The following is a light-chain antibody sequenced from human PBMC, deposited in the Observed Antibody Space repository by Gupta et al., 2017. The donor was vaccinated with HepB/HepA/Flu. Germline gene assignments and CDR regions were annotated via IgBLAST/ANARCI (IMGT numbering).Light chain of an antibody. CDR2: RNN. CDR3: AAWDDRVSGWV. CDR1: SSNIGSNY. Sequence: QSVLTQPTSASGTPGQRVASSCSGSSSNIGSNYVYWYQQLPGTAPRLLIYRNNQRPSGVPDRFSGSKSGTSASLAISGLRSEDEVDYFCAAWDDRVSGWVFGGGTKLTVL. V-gene: IGLV1-47*01. J-gene: IGLJ3*02.